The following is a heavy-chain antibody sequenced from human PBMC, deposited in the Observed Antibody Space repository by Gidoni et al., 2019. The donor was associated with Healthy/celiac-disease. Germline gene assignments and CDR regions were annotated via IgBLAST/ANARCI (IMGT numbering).Heavy chain of an antibody. V-gene: IGHV5-10-1*01. CDR1: GYSFTRYW. CDR3: ARHSGIAVAAPLPINWFDP. J-gene: IGHJ5*02. Sequence: EVQLVQSGAEVKKPGESLRISCKGSGYSFTRYWISWVRQMPGKGLEWMGRIDPSDSYTNYSPSVQGHVTISADKSISTAYLQWSSLKASDTAMYYCARHSGIAVAAPLPINWFDPWGQGTLVIVSS. CDR2: IDPSDSYT. D-gene: IGHD6-19*01.